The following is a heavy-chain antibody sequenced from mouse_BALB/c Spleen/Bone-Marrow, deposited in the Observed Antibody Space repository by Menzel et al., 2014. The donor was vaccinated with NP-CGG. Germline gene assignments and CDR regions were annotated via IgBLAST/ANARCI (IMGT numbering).Heavy chain of an antibody. V-gene: IGHV5-17*02. J-gene: IGHJ4*01. Sequence: EVKLMESGGGLVQPGGSRKLSCAASGFTFSSFGMHWVRQAPEKGLEWVAYISSGSSTIYYADTVKGRFTISRDNPKNTLFLQMTSLRSEDTAMYYCARTTYYAMDYWGQGTSVTVSS. CDR1: GFTFSSFG. CDR2: ISSGSSTI. D-gene: IGHD2-12*01. CDR3: ARTTYYAMDY.